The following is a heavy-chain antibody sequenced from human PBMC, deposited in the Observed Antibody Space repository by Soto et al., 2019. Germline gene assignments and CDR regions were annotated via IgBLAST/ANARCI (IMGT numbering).Heavy chain of an antibody. D-gene: IGHD4-17*01. V-gene: IGHV3-21*01. J-gene: IGHJ4*02. CDR2: ISSSSSYI. CDR3: ARDGFDGDYPLFDY. CDR1: GFTFSSYS. Sequence: GGSLRLSCAASGFTFSSYSMNWVRQAPGKGLELVSSISSSSSYIYYADSVKGRFTISRDNAKNSLYLQMNSLRAEDTAVYYCARDGFDGDYPLFDYWGQGTLVTV.